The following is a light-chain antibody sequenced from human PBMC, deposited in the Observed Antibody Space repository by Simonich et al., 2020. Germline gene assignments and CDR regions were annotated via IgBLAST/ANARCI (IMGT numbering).Light chain of an antibody. CDR2: EGS. CDR1: ISDVGSYNL. J-gene: IGLJ2*01. Sequence: QSALTQPASVSGSPGQSITISCTGTISDVGSYNLDSWYQQHPGKAPQLMISEGSKRPSGVVNRSSGSKSGNTASLTIAGLQAEDEADYYGCSYAGSSTVVFGGGTKLTVL. V-gene: IGLV2-23*01. CDR3: CSYAGSSTVV.